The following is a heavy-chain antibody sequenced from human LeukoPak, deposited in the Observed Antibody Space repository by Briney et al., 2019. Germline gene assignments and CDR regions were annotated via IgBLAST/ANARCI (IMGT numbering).Heavy chain of an antibody. D-gene: IGHD5-18*01. V-gene: IGHV3-13*01. CDR1: GFTLGSHD. CDR2: ISSGFHT. Sequence: GGSLRLSCTASGFTLGSHDMHWVRQTTGEGLEWVAAISSGFHTFYAASVKGRFSVSRDDAKNSLYLQMNSLRVGDTAVYYCVREARGYHYTYFDYWGQGTLVTVSS. J-gene: IGHJ4*02. CDR3: VREARGYHYTYFDY.